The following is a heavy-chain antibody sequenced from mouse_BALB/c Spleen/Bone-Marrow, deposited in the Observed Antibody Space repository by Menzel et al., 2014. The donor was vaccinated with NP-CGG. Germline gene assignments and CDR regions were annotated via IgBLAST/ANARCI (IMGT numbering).Heavy chain of an antibody. D-gene: IGHD1-1*01. CDR2: IRNKANGYTT. V-gene: IGHV7-3*02. J-gene: IGHJ3*01. CDR3: ARVTTAWFAY. CDR1: GFTFTDYY. Sequence: EVQLVESGGGLVQPGGSLRLSCAPSGFTFTDYYMSWVRQPPGKALEWLGFIRNKANGYTTEYSASVKGRFTISRDNSQSILYLQMNTLRAEDSATYYCARVTTAWFAYWGQGTLVTVSA.